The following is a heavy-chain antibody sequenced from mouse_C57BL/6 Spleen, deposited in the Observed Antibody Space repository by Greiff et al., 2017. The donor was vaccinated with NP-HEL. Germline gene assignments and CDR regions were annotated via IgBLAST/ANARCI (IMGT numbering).Heavy chain of an antibody. CDR3: ARREGIYYGNPWFAY. J-gene: IGHJ3*01. V-gene: IGHV1-80*01. D-gene: IGHD2-1*01. Sequence: VQLQQSGAELVKPGASVMISCKASGYAFSSYWMNWVKQRPGKGLEWIGQIYPGDGDTNYNGKFKGKATLTADKSSSTAYMQLSSLTSEDSAVYFCARREGIYYGNPWFAYWGQGTLVTVSA. CDR1: GYAFSSYW. CDR2: IYPGDGDT.